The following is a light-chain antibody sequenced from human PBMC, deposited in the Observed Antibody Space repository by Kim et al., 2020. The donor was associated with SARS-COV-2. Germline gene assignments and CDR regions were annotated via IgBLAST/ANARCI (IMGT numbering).Light chain of an antibody. CDR1: QSVTNY. V-gene: IGKV1-39*01. J-gene: IGKJ5*01. CDR2: GAS. CDR3: QQSYSTLPIT. Sequence: DIQMTQSPSSLSASVGDRVTITCRTSQSVTNYLNWYQQKPGKAPKLLIYGASSLQSGVPSRFSGSGSGTDFTLTISNLHPEDFATYYCQQSYSTLPITFGQGTRLEIK.